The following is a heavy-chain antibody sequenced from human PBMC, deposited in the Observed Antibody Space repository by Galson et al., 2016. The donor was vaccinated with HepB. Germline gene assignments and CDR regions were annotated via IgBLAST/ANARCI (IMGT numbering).Heavy chain of an antibody. Sequence: SVKVSCKASGYTFISYGISWVRKAPGQGLKWMGWISAYNGYTNYPQKLQGRVTMTTDTSTSTAYMELRSLRSDDTAVYYCARTSEDWYFDLWGRGTLVTVSS. CDR3: ARTSEDWYFDL. V-gene: IGHV1-18*01. J-gene: IGHJ2*01. CDR2: ISAYNGYT. CDR1: GYTFISYG.